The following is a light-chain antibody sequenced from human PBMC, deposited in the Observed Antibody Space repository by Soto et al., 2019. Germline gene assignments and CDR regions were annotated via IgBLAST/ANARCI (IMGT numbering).Light chain of an antibody. J-gene: IGLJ2*01. CDR3: GGWDSTLSVVV. V-gene: IGLV1-51*01. CDR1: SSNIGNNH. CDR2: DNN. Sequence: QSVLTQPPSVSAAPGQKVSISCSGSSSNIGNNHVSWYQQFPGTAPRLLIYDNNHRPSGIPDRFSGSKSGTSATLGITGLQSGDEADYFCGGWDSTLSVVVFGGGTKLTVL.